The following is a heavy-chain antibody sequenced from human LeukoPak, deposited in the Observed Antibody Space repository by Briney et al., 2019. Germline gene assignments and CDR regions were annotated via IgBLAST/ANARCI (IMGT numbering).Heavy chain of an antibody. CDR1: GFTFSSYA. D-gene: IGHD2-8*01. Sequence: PGGSLRLSCAVSGFTFSSYAMSWVRQAPGKGLQWVANILASGSPTYYADSVKGRFIISRDNSKNTVYLQMNSLRVEDTAIYYCAKDLRPDGVDNFDHWGQGILVTVSS. CDR3: AKDLRPDGVDNFDH. CDR2: ILASGSPT. J-gene: IGHJ4*02. V-gene: IGHV3-23*01.